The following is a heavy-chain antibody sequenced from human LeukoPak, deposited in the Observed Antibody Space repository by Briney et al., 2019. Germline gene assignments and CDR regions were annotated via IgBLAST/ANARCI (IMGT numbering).Heavy chain of an antibody. CDR1: GFTFSSYI. D-gene: IGHD6-6*01. CDR2: ISSSSKYI. CDR3: AREAGWDSSSSDYYYYYMDV. Sequence: GGSLRLSCAASGFTFSSYIMNWVRQAPGKGLEWVSCISSSSKYIYYADSVKGRFTISRDNAKNSLYLQMNSLRAEDTAVYYCAREAGWDSSSSDYYYYYMDVWGKGTTVTVSS. J-gene: IGHJ6*03. V-gene: IGHV3-21*01.